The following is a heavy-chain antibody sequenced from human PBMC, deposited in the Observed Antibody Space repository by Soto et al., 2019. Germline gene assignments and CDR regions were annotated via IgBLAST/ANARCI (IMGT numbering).Heavy chain of an antibody. CDR3: ARGHVDTAMVTVNWFDP. D-gene: IGHD5-18*01. CDR1: GGTFSSYA. Sequence: SVKVSCKASGGTFSSYAISWVRQAPGQGLEWMGGIIPIFGTANYAQKFQGRVTITADKSTSTAYMELSSPRSEDTAVYYCARGHVDTAMVTVNWFDPWGQGTLVTVSS. J-gene: IGHJ5*02. V-gene: IGHV1-69*06. CDR2: IIPIFGTA.